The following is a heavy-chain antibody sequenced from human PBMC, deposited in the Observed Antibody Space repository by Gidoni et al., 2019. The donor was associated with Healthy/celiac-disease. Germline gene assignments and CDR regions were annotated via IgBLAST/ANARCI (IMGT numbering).Heavy chain of an antibody. J-gene: IGHJ5*02. D-gene: IGHD3-16*02. CDR1: GGSISSYY. CDR2: IYYSGRT. Sequence: GQLQESGPGLGKPSETLCLTCTVSGGSISSYYWSWIRQPPGNGLEWIGYIYYSGRTNYNPSLQSRVTISVDTSKNQFSLKLSSVTAADTAVYYCARVLSGFDPWGQGTLVTVSS. V-gene: IGHV4-59*08. CDR3: ARVLSGFDP.